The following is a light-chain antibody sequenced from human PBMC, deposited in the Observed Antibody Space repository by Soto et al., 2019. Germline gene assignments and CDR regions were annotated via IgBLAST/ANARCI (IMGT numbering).Light chain of an antibody. Sequence: QSVLTQPPSVSGAPGQRVTISCTGSSSNIGARYDVHWYQQLPATAPKLLIYSDNSRPSVVPARFSGSKSVNSASLAITGLQAEDEAESYYQSYDSGLLGAVIFGGGTKLTVL. J-gene: IGLJ2*01. CDR2: SDN. CDR1: SSNIGARYD. V-gene: IGLV1-40*01. CDR3: QSYDSGLLGAVI.